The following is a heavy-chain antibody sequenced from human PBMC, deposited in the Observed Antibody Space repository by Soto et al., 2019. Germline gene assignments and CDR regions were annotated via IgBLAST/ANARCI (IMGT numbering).Heavy chain of an antibody. CDR1: GGSISSGDYY. Sequence: ASETLSLTCTVSGGSISSGDYYWSWIRQPPGKGLEWIGYIYYSGSTYYNPSLKSRVTISVDTSKNQFSLKLSSVTAADTAVYYCARDIIVATERGDYYYGMDVWGQGTTVTVSS. V-gene: IGHV4-30-4*01. D-gene: IGHD5-12*01. CDR2: IYYSGST. CDR3: ARDIIVATERGDYYYGMDV. J-gene: IGHJ6*02.